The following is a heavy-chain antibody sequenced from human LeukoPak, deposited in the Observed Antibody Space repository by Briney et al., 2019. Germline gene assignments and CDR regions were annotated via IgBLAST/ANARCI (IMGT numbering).Heavy chain of an antibody. CDR2: IYYSGST. Sequence: SETLSLTCTVSGGSISSSSYYWGWIRQPPGKGLERIGSIYYSGSTYYNPSLKSRVTISVDTSKNQFSLKLSSVTAADTAVYYCARDIMGATGDYWGQGTLVTVSS. D-gene: IGHD1-26*01. V-gene: IGHV4-39*07. CDR1: GGSISSSSYY. J-gene: IGHJ4*02. CDR3: ARDIMGATGDY.